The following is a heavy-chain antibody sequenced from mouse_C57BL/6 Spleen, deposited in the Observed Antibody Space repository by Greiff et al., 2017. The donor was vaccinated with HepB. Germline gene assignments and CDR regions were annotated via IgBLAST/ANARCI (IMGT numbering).Heavy chain of an antibody. D-gene: IGHD4-1*01. Sequence: QVQLQQSGPELVKPGASVKISCKASGYAFSSSWMNWVKQRPGKGLEWIGRIYPGDGDTNYNGKFKGKATLTADKSSSTAYMQLSSLTSEDSAVYFCARKGLGDYWGQGTTLTVSS. CDR2: IYPGDGDT. CDR1: GYAFSSSW. V-gene: IGHV1-82*01. CDR3: ARKGLGDY. J-gene: IGHJ2*01.